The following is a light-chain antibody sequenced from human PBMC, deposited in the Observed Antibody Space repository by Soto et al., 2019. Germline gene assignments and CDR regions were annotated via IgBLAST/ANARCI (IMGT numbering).Light chain of an antibody. V-gene: IGLV2-8*01. CDR2: DVT. J-gene: IGLJ1*01. Sequence: QSVLTQSPSASGSPGQSVTISCTGTSSDIGGYNSVSWYQQHPGKAPKVMIYDVTKRPSGVPNRFSGSKSGNTAYLTVSALQAEDEADYYCSSYTDRKNLVFGTGTKVTVL. CDR1: SSDIGGYNS. CDR3: SSYTDRKNLV.